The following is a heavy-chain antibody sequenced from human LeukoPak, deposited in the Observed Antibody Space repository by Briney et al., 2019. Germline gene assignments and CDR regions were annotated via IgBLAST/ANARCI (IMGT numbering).Heavy chain of an antibody. V-gene: IGHV3-23*01. J-gene: IGHJ6*03. CDR1: GFTFSSYG. Sequence: PGGTLRLSFAASGFTFSSYGMSWVRQAPGKGLEWVSAISGSGGSTYYADSVKGRFTISRDNSKNTLYLQMNSLRAEDTAVYYCAKASRCSSTSCYSFYYYYMDVWGKGTTVTISS. CDR2: ISGSGGST. CDR3: AKASRCSSTSCYSFYYYYMDV. D-gene: IGHD2-2*02.